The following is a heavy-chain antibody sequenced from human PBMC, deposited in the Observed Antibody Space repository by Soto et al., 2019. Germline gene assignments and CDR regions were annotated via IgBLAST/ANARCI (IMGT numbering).Heavy chain of an antibody. CDR3: ARGGQDFWSGPFDY. CDR1: GGSISNYY. V-gene: IGHV4-4*07. D-gene: IGHD3-3*01. CDR2: IDTSGST. J-gene: IGHJ4*02. Sequence: QGQLQESGPGLVKPSETLSLTCTVSGGSISNYYCNWIRQPAGKGLEWIGRIDTSGSTNYNPSLKSRVTMSVDTSKQEFSVKLSSVTAADTALYYCARGGQDFWSGPFDYWGRGALVTVS.